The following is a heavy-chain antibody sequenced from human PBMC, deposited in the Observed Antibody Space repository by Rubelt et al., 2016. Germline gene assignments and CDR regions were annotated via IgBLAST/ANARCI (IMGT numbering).Heavy chain of an antibody. CDR2: INTDGST. J-gene: IGHJ4*02. V-gene: IGHV3-74*01. Sequence: GKGLVWVSRINTDGSTSYADSVKGRFTISRDNGKNTLHLQMNSLRAEDTAVYYCARGLVPRSLLGEFSDWGQGTLVTVSS. D-gene: IGHD3-16*02. CDR3: ARGLVPRSLLGEFSD.